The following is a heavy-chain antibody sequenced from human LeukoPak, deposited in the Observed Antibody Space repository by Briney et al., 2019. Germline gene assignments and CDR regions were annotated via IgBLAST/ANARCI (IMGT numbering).Heavy chain of an antibody. D-gene: IGHD4-17*01. V-gene: IGHV3-21*01. Sequence: GGSLRLSCAASGFTFSSYSMNWVRQAPGKGLEWVSSISRSSSYICYADSVKGRFTISRDNAKNSLYLQMNGLRAEDTAVYYCARDLDYGDYVDYWGQGTLVTVSS. CDR1: GFTFSSYS. J-gene: IGHJ4*02. CDR2: ISRSSSYI. CDR3: ARDLDYGDYVDY.